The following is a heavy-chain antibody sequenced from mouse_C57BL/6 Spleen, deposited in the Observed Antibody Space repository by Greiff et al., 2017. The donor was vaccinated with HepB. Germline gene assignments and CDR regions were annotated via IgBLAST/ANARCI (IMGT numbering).Heavy chain of an antibody. CDR2: FHPYNDDT. V-gene: IGHV1-47*01. J-gene: IGHJ4*01. D-gene: IGHD2-2*01. CDR1: GYTFTTYP. Sequence: VKLQESGAELVKPGASVKMSCKASGYTFTTYPIEWMKQNHGKSLEWIGNFHPYNDDTKYNEKFKGKATLTVEKSSSTVYLELSRLTSDDSAVYYCARSLWLEDYAMDYWGQGTSVTVSS. CDR3: ARSLWLEDYAMDY.